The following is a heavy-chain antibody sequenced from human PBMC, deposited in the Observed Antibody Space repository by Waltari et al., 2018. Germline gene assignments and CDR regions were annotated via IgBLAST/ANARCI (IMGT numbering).Heavy chain of an antibody. Sequence: QLQLQQWGAGLLKPSETLSLTCAVYGGSFSGSYWSWVRQPPGEGLEWIGEINHSGSTNYNPSLKSRVTISVDASKNQFSLRLTSVTAADTAVYYCARSFLAVAGTGYYYMDGWGKGTTVIVSS. CDR2: INHSGST. J-gene: IGHJ6*03. D-gene: IGHD6-19*01. CDR3: ARSFLAVAGTGYYYMDG. CDR1: GGSFSGSY. V-gene: IGHV4-34*01.